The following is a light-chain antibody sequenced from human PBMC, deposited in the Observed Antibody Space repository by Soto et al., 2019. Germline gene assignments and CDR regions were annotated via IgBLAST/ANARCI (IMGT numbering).Light chain of an antibody. J-gene: IGKJ1*01. CDR3: LLDFRYFWA. V-gene: IGKV1-6*01. CDR2: AAS. Sequence: IQMTQSPSTLPASVGDRVTITCRASQGIRSALGWYQQKPGKVPKXLIYAASTLQSGVPSRFSGSGSGTDFTLTISSRQPEDFATYYCLLDFRYFWAFGQGTKVDIK. CDR1: QGIRSA.